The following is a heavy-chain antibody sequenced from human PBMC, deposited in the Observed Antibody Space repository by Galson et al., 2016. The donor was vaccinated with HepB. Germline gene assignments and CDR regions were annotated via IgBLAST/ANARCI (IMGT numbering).Heavy chain of an antibody. CDR2: IDPSDSFT. D-gene: IGHD2-15*01. CDR3: ARHGGPHVVLTYNDY. CDR1: GYNFTNYW. V-gene: IGHV5-10-1*01. J-gene: IGHJ4*02. Sequence: QSGAEVKKPGGSLRISCQGSGYNFTNYWISWVRRMPGKGLEWMGRIDPSDSFTNYNPSFQGHVSISVDRSISTASLQWSSLKASDTAIYYCARHGGPHVVLTYNDYWGQGTLVTVSS.